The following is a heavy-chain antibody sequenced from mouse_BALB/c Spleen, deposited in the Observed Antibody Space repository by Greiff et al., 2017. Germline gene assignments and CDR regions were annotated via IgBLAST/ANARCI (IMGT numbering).Heavy chain of an antibody. CDR3: ARGGLLIAMDY. CDR2: ISYSGST. D-gene: IGHD2-10*01. CDR1: GYSITSDYA. J-gene: IGHJ4*01. V-gene: IGHV3-2*02. Sequence: DVQLQESGPGLVKPSQSLSLTCTVTGYSITSDYAWNWIRQFPGNKLEWMGYISYSGSTSYNPSLKSRISITRDTSKNQFFLQLNSVTTEDTATYYCARGGLLIAMDYWGQGTSVTVSS.